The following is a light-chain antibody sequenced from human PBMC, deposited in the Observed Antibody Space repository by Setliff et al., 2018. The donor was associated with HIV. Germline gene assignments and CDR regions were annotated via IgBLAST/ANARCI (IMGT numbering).Light chain of an antibody. CDR1: SSDVGGFDY. CDR2: DVT. V-gene: IGLV2-14*03. CDR3: TSYTRNTTYV. Sequence: QSALAQPASVSGSPGQSITISCTGTSSDVGGFDYVSWYQQHPGKAPKLMIYDVTNRPSGVSNHFSASKSGNTASLTISGLQAEDEADYYCTSYTRNTTYVFGTGTKVTVL. J-gene: IGLJ1*01.